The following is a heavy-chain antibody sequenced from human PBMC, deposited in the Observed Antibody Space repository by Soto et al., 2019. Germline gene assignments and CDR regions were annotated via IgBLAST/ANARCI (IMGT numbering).Heavy chain of an antibody. V-gene: IGHV4-4*02. CDR3: ARDPGDDYGDYFDY. D-gene: IGHD4-17*01. J-gene: IGHJ4*02. CDR1: GGSISSSNW. Sequence: SETLSLTCAVSGGSISSSNWWSWVRQPPGKGLEWIGEIYHSGSTNYNPSLKSRVTISVDKSKNQFSLKLSSVTAADTAVYYCARDPGDDYGDYFDYWGQGTLVTVLL. CDR2: IYHSGST.